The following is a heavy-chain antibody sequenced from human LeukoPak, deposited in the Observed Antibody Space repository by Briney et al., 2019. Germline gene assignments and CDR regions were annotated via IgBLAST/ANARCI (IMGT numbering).Heavy chain of an antibody. Sequence: GGSLRLSCAASGFTFSSYAMSWVRQAPGKGLEWVSAISGSGGSTYYADSVKGRFTISRDNSKSTLYLQMNSLRAEDTAVYYCAKPFGYGGPQKGAFDIWGQGTMVTVSS. J-gene: IGHJ3*02. D-gene: IGHD4/OR15-4a*01. V-gene: IGHV3-23*01. CDR3: AKPFGYGGPQKGAFDI. CDR1: GFTFSSYA. CDR2: ISGSGGST.